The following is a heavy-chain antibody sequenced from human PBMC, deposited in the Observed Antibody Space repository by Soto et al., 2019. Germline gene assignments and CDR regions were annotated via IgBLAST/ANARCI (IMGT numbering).Heavy chain of an antibody. CDR1: GYTFTSYG. Sequence: ASVKVSCKASGYTFTSYGISWVRQAPGQGLEWMGWISAYNGNTNYAQKLQGRVTMTTDTSTSTAYMELRSLRSDDTAVYYCARDHRIILYGSSYCSGGSCYESGGRTGSFFDYWGQGTLVTVSS. CDR2: ISAYNGNT. D-gene: IGHD2-15*01. J-gene: IGHJ4*02. V-gene: IGHV1-18*01. CDR3: ARDHRIILYGSSYCSGGSCYESGGRTGSFFDY.